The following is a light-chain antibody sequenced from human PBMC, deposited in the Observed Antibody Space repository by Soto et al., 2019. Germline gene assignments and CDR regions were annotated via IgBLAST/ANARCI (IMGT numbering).Light chain of an antibody. CDR3: QQYGSSPRT. Sequence: DIQMTQSPSTLSASIGDRVTITCRANETIESWLAWYQQKPGQAPRLLIYDASNLQSGVPSRFSGSGSGTDFTLTISRLEPEDFAVYYCQQYGSSPRTFGQGTRLEIK. CDR1: ETIESW. V-gene: IGKV1-5*01. CDR2: DAS. J-gene: IGKJ5*01.